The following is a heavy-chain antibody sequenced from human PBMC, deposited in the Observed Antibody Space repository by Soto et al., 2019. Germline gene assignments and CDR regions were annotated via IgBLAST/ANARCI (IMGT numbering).Heavy chain of an antibody. CDR3: ARGSSRWDY. CDR2: IYSGGRN. J-gene: IGHJ4*02. V-gene: IGHV4-4*07. D-gene: IGHD6-13*01. CDR1: GGSISSFY. Sequence: PWETLSLTCTVSGGSISSFYWSWIRQPAGKGLQWIGRIYSGGRNNYNPSIKSRVTMSVDTSKNQFSLRLSSVTAADTAMYYCARGSSRWDYWGQGTPVTVSS.